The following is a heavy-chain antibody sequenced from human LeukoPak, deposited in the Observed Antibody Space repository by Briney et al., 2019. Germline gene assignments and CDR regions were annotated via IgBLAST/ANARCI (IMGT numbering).Heavy chain of an antibody. CDR3: AGSVTVVAATYDAFDI. CDR2: ISGSGGST. V-gene: IGHV3-23*01. CDR1: GFTFSSYA. Sequence: HPGGSLRLSCAASGFTFSSYAMSWVRQAPGKGLEWVSAISGSGGSTYYADSVKGRFTISRDNSKNTLYLQMNSLRAEDTAVYYCAGSVTVVAATYDAFDIWGQGTMVTVSS. D-gene: IGHD2-15*01. J-gene: IGHJ3*02.